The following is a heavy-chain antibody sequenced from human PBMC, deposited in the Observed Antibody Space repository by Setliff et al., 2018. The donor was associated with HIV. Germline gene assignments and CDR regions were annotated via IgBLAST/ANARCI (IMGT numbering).Heavy chain of an antibody. Sequence: SETLSLTCTVSGGSIRSGSYYWTWIRQPAGKGLEWIGHISTSGSTNYNPSLKSRVTISVDTSKNQFSLKLSSVTAADTAVYYCARGDYYDSTGYEGLDSWGRGTLVTVSS. CDR2: ISTSGST. CDR3: ARGDYYDSTGYEGLDS. D-gene: IGHD3-22*01. V-gene: IGHV4-61*09. J-gene: IGHJ4*02. CDR1: GGSIRSGSYY.